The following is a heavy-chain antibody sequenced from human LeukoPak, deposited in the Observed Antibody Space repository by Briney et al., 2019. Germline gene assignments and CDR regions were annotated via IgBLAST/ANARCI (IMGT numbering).Heavy chain of an antibody. D-gene: IGHD6-13*01. CDR3: ARGRSGQQLVD. J-gene: IGHJ4*02. Sequence: SETLSLTCTVSGGSIRSSYYYWGWIRQPPGKGLEWIGSIYDSGSTYYNPSLKSRVTISVDTSKNQFSLKLNSVTAADTAVYYCARGRSGQQLVDWGQGTLVTVSS. V-gene: IGHV4-39*01. CDR2: IYDSGST. CDR1: GGSIRSSYYY.